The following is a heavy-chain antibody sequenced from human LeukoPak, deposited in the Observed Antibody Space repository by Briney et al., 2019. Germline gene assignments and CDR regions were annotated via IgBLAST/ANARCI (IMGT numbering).Heavy chain of an antibody. V-gene: IGHV1-2*06. D-gene: IGHD4-17*01. Sequence: ASVKVSCKASGYTFTDYWIHWVRQAPGQGLDWMGRINPNSGGTNYAQKFQGRVTMTRDTSISTAYMELSSLRSEDTAVYYCARSAYGDYPAAAFDIWGQGTMVTVSS. CDR3: ARSAYGDYPAAAFDI. CDR2: INPNSGGT. CDR1: GYTFTDYW. J-gene: IGHJ3*02.